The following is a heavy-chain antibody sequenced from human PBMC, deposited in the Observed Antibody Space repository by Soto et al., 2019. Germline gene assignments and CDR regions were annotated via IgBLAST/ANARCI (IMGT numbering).Heavy chain of an antibody. J-gene: IGHJ5*02. CDR1: GGSISSYY. CDR3: ARVVVVVAAMANWFDP. CDR2: IYYSGST. Sequence: SETLSLTCTVSGGSISSYYWSWIRQPPGKGLEWIGYIYYSGSTDYNPSLKSRVTISVDTSKNQFSLKLSSVTAADTAVYYCARVVVVVAAMANWFDPWGQGTLVTVS. V-gene: IGHV4-59*01. D-gene: IGHD2-15*01.